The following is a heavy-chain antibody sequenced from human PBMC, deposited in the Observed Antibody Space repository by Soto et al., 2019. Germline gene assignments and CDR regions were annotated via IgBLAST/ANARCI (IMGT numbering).Heavy chain of an antibody. CDR3: ARQGYSGSKFDP. Sequence: PSEILSLTCTVSGGSISSSSYYWGWIRQPPGKGLEWIGSIYYSGSTYYSPSLKSRVTISVDTSKNQFSLKLSSVTTADTAVYYCARQGYSGSKFDPWGQGTLVTVSS. CDR2: IYYSGST. D-gene: IGHD5-12*01. CDR1: GGSISSSSYY. V-gene: IGHV4-39*01. J-gene: IGHJ5*02.